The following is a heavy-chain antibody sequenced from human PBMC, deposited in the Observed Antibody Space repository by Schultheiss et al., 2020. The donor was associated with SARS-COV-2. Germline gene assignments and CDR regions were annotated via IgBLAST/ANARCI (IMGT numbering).Heavy chain of an antibody. J-gene: IGHJ4*02. CDR3: VKGRGTISMTTVMGDY. CDR2: ISSNGGST. D-gene: IGHD4-11*01. Sequence: GGSLRLSCAASGFTFSSYEMNWVRQAPGKGLEYVSAISSNGGSTYYADSVKGRFTISRDNSKNTLYLQMSSLRAEDTAVYYCVKGRGTISMTTVMGDYWGQGTLVTVSS. CDR1: GFTFSSYE. V-gene: IGHV3-64D*06.